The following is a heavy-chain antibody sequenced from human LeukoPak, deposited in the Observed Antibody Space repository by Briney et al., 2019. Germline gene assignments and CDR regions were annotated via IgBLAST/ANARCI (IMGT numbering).Heavy chain of an antibody. V-gene: IGHV4-30-2*01. CDR2: IYHSGST. CDR3: ARDQYYYDSSGYYGHYFDY. J-gene: IGHJ4*02. Sequence: SETLSLTCAVSGGSISSGGYSWSWIRQPPGKGLEWIGYIYHSGSTYYNPSLKSRVTISVDRSENQFSLKLSSVTAADTAVYYCARDQYYYDSSGYYGHYFDYWGQGTLVTVSS. CDR1: GGSISSGGYS. D-gene: IGHD3-22*01.